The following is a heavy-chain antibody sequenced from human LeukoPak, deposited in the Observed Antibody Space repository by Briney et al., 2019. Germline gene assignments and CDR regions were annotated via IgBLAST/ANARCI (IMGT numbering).Heavy chain of an antibody. D-gene: IGHD3-3*01. CDR3: ARDQSDFWSIGYYYMDV. V-gene: IGHV3-7*01. CDR1: GFSFSSNW. Sequence: PGGSLRLSCTASGFSFSSNWMTWVRQAPGKGLEWVGNINPDGSEKFYVDSVRGRFTISRDNARSSVYLQMTSLRADDTAVYYCARDQSDFWSIGYYYMDVWGKGTTVTVSS. CDR2: INPDGSEK. J-gene: IGHJ6*03.